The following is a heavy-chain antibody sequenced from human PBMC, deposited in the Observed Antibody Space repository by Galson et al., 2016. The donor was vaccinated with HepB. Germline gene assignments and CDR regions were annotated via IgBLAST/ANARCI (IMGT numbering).Heavy chain of an antibody. Sequence: SLRLSCAASGFTFSTYTLNWVRQAPGKGLEWVSSISSTESYIYYADSVKGRFTITRDNAEDSLYLHMHSLSADDTAVYYCARSLTGDAFDIWGQGTMVTVSS. CDR2: ISSTESYI. J-gene: IGHJ3*02. CDR3: ARSLTGDAFDI. V-gene: IGHV3-21*01. CDR1: GFTFSTYT.